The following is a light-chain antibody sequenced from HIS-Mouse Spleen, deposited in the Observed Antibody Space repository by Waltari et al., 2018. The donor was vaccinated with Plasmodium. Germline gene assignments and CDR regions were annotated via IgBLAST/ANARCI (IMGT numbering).Light chain of an antibody. Sequence: QSVLTQPPSASGTPGQRATISCSGSIPRIGRNTVNWHQQLPGTAPKLLIHSNNQRPSGVPDRFSGSKSGTSASLAISGLQSEDEADYYCAAWDDSLNGVVFAGGTKLTVL. J-gene: IGLJ2*01. CDR2: SNN. CDR3: AAWDDSLNGVV. V-gene: IGLV1-44*01. CDR1: IPRIGRNT.